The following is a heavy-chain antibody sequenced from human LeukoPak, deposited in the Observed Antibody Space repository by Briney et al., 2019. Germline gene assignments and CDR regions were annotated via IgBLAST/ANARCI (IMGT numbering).Heavy chain of an antibody. D-gene: IGHD2-21*02. CDR3: ARGDLAYCGGACYLFDY. CDR2: ISAYNGNT. Sequence: ASVKVSCKASGYTFTSHGISWVRQAPGQGLEWMGWISAYNGNTNYAQKLQGRVTMTTDTSTCTAYMELRSLRSDDTAVYYCARGDLAYCGGACYLFDYWGQGTLVTVSS. J-gene: IGHJ4*02. CDR1: GYTFTSHG. V-gene: IGHV1-18*01.